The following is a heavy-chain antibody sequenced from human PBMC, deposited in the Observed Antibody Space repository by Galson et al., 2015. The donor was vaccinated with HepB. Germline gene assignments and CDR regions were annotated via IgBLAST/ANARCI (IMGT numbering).Heavy chain of an antibody. CDR2: INGGGGTT. J-gene: IGHJ6*02. Sequence: SLRLSCAASGISFRSHAMGWVRQAPGKGLEWVSVINGGGGTTYYADSVKGRFTVARDNSKNTLYLQMNNLRADDTALYYCAKDLVESWVIVSYAMDVWGQGTTVSVSS. D-gene: IGHD2-21*01. V-gene: IGHV3-23*01. CDR1: GISFRSHA. CDR3: AKDLVESWVIVSYAMDV.